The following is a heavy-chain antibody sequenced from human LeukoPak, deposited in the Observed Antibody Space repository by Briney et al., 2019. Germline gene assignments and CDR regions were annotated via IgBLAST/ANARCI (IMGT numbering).Heavy chain of an antibody. D-gene: IGHD3-22*01. Sequence: SETLSLTCAVYGGSFSGYYWSWIRQPPGKGLEWIGEINHSGSTNYNPSLKSRVTISVDTSKNQFSLKLSSVTAADTAVYYCARQGYYDSSGYYLYWGQGTLVTVSS. CDR3: ARQGYYDSSGYYLY. J-gene: IGHJ4*02. CDR2: INHSGST. V-gene: IGHV4-34*01. CDR1: GGSFSGYY.